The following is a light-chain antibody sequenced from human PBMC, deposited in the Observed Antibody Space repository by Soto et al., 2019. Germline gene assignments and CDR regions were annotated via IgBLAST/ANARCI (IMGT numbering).Light chain of an antibody. J-gene: IGLJ3*02. CDR2: STN. CDR1: SSNIGDNT. Sequence: QAVVTQPPSASGTPGQRVTISCSGSSSNIGDNTVNWYQLLPGTAPKLLMYSTNQRPLGVPDRFSGSKSGTSASLAISGLQSEDEADYYCAAWDDRLSGPMFGGGTKLTVL. V-gene: IGLV1-44*01. CDR3: AAWDDRLSGPM.